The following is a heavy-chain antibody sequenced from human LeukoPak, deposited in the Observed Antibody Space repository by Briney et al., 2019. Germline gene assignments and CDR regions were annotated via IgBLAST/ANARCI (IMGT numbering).Heavy chain of an antibody. D-gene: IGHD3-22*01. J-gene: IGHJ4*02. V-gene: IGHV3-30*19. Sequence: GGSLRHSCAASGFTFSSYGMHWVRQAPGKGLEWVAVISYDGSNRFYADSVKGRFTISRDNSKNTLYLQMNSLRAEDTAVYYCARDYDYEDAGGFDYWGQGTLVTVSS. CDR2: ISYDGSNR. CDR1: GFTFSSYG. CDR3: ARDYDYEDAGGFDY.